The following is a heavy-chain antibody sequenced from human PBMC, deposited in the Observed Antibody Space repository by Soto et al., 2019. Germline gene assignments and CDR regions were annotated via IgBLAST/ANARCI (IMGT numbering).Heavy chain of an antibody. V-gene: IGHV1-2*02. J-gene: IGHJ3*02. Sequence: ASVKVSCKASGYTFSAYYTHWVRQAPGQGLEWMGWVNPKSGGTYFAQKFQGRVILTRDTSISTAYMEVNRLRSDDTAVYYCTGESIENSDGHYDAFDIWGQGTTVTVSS. D-gene: IGHD2-15*01. CDR2: VNPKSGGT. CDR3: TGESIENSDGHYDAFDI. CDR1: GYTFSAYY.